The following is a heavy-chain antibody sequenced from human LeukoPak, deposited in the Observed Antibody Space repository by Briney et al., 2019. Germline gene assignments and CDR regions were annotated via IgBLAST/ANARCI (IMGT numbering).Heavy chain of an antibody. CDR2: IYSGGTT. V-gene: IGHV3-66*01. CDR1: GFSISDNY. CDR3: ARSSGPRYYFDY. Sequence: GGSLRLSCAASGFSISDNYMNWVRQAPGKGLEWVSLIYSGGTTDYGDSVKGRFTISRDNSENTLYLQMNSVRVEDTGVYYCARSSGPRYYFDYWGQGTLVTVFS. J-gene: IGHJ4*02. D-gene: IGHD3-10*01.